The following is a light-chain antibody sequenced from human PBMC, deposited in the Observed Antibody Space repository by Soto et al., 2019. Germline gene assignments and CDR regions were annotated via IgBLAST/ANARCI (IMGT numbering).Light chain of an antibody. CDR1: QYVGSN. V-gene: IGKV3-15*01. CDR3: QQYENWVT. Sequence: EIVMTQSPATLSVSPGERATLSCRASQYVGSNLAWYQHKPGQAPRLLISVASARATGVPARFSGSGSGTEFTLTVRSLQSEDFAVYYCQQYENWVTFGQGTRLEL. CDR2: VAS. J-gene: IGKJ5*01.